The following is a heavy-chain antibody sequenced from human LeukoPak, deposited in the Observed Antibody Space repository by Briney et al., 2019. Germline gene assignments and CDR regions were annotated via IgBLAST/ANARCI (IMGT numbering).Heavy chain of an antibody. CDR2: IIPIFGTA. J-gene: IGHJ4*02. CDR3: ARDGDSGYDFEEGVYYFDY. V-gene: IGHV1-69*13. CDR1: GGTFSSYA. Sequence: ASVKVSCKASGGTFSSYAISWVRQAPGQGLEWMGGIIPIFGTANYAQKFQGRVTITADESTSTAYMELSSLRSEDTAVYYCARDGDSGYDFEEGVYYFDYWGQGTLVTVSS. D-gene: IGHD5-12*01.